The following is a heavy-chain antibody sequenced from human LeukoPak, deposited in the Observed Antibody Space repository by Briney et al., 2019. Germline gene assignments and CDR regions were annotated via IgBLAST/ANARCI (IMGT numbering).Heavy chain of an antibody. CDR3: ARDYYDSSGYYSHYYYYGMDV. V-gene: IGHV1-18*01. D-gene: IGHD3-22*01. CDR1: GYTFTSYG. J-gene: IGHJ6*02. Sequence: ASVKVSCTASGYTFTSYGISWVRQAPGQGLEWMGWISAYNGNTNYAQTLQGRVTMTTDTSTSTAYMELRRLRSDDTAVYYCARDYYDSSGYYSHYYYYGMDVWGQGTTVTVSS. CDR2: ISAYNGNT.